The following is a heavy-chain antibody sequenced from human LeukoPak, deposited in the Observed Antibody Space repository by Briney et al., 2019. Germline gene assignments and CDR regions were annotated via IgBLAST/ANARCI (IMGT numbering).Heavy chain of an antibody. D-gene: IGHD3-10*01. CDR1: DSTFSTYW. J-gene: IGHJ6*03. V-gene: IGHV3-74*01. CDR3: AKDPGDYYYYYYMDV. Sequence: GSLRLSCVASDSTFSTYWMHWVRQTPGRGLMWVSRINMQGTSTNYADSVKGRFTISRDNAKNTLYLQMNSLRAEDTAVYYCAKDPGDYYYYYYMDVWGKGTTVTVSS. CDR2: INMQGTST.